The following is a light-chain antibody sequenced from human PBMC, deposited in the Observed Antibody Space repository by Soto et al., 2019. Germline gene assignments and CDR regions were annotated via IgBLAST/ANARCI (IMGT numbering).Light chain of an antibody. Sequence: DVQLTQSPSSVSASVGDGVTITCRASQGIGSWLAWYQQEPGKAPKLLIYGASRLQSGVPSRFSGSGSGTEFTLTINNVQPEDFGTYYCQQLNSYPLTFGGGSKVDNK. CDR1: QGIGSW. J-gene: IGKJ4*01. V-gene: IGKV1-12*01. CDR3: QQLNSYPLT. CDR2: GAS.